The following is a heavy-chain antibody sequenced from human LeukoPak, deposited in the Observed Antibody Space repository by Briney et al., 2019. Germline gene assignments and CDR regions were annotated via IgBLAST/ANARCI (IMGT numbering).Heavy chain of an antibody. CDR1: GFTFTNYG. CDR3: AKGLYYKDRSGYPA. Sequence: GGSLRLSCAASGFTFTNYGMHWVRQAPGKGLEWVAFIGYDGSNKYYADSVRGRFTVSRDKSKNTLYLQMNSLRTEDTAVYYCAKGLYYKDRSGYPAWGQGTLVTISS. J-gene: IGHJ5*02. D-gene: IGHD3-22*01. V-gene: IGHV3-30*02. CDR2: IGYDGSNK.